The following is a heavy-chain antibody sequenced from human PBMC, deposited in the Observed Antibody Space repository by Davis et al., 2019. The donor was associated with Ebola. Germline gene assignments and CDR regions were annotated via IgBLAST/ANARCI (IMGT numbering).Heavy chain of an antibody. CDR2: FDPEDGET. J-gene: IGHJ6*02. D-gene: IGHD1-26*01. CDR1: GYTLTELS. CDR3: ASSSTPPAIEYYDYALDV. Sequence: AASVKVSCKVSGYTLTELSMHWVRQAPGKGLEWMGGFDPEDGETIYAQKFQGRVTMTEDTSTDTAYMELTSLRSEDTAVYYCASSSTPPAIEYYDYALDVWGQGTTVTVSS. V-gene: IGHV1-24*01.